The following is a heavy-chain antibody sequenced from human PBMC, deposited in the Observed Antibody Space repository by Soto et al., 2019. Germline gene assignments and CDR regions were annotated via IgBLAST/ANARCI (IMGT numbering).Heavy chain of an antibody. CDR3: GRDRKTYGSGWYELDY. J-gene: IGHJ4*02. CDR1: GGTFSSYT. CDR2: IIPILGIA. Sequence: SVKVSCKASGGTFSSYTISWVRQAPGQGLEWMGRIIPILGIANYAQKFQGRVTITRDMSTSTAYMELSSLRSEDTAVYFCGRDRKTYGSGWYELDYWGQGTAVTVSS. V-gene: IGHV1-69*04. D-gene: IGHD6-19*01.